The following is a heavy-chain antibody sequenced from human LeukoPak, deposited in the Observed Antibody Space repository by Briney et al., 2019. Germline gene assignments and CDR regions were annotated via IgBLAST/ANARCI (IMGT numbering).Heavy chain of an antibody. J-gene: IGHJ4*02. V-gene: IGHV4-34*01. CDR2: INHSGSA. CDR3: ARGVPKPYIAAAGALGY. CDR1: GGSFSGYY. D-gene: IGHD6-13*01. Sequence: SETLSLTCAVYGGSFSGYYWSWIRQPPGKGLEWIGEINHSGSANYNPSLKSRVTISVDTSKNQFSLKLSSVTAADTAVYYCARGVPKPYIAAAGALGYWGQGTLVTVSS.